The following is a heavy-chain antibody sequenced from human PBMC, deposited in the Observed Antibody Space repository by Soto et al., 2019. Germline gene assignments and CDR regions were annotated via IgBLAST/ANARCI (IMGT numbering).Heavy chain of an antibody. CDR2: INAGNGNT. Sequence: ASVKVSCKASGYTFTSYAMHCVRQAPGQMLEWMGWINAGNGNTKYSQKFQGRVTITRDTSASTAYMELSSLRSEDTAVYYCARDQRAVAGTPRYYYYGMDVWGQGTTVTVSS. V-gene: IGHV1-3*01. D-gene: IGHD6-19*01. J-gene: IGHJ6*02. CDR1: GYTFTSYA. CDR3: ARDQRAVAGTPRYYYYGMDV.